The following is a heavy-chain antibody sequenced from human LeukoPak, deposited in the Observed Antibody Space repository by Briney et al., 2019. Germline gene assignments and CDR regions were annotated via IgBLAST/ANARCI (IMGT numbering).Heavy chain of an antibody. CDR1: GGSISSYY. CDR2: IYTSGST. CDR3: ARDVLRFLEWLSHPHSSNWFDS. D-gene: IGHD3-3*01. J-gene: IGHJ5*01. V-gene: IGHV4-4*07. Sequence: SETLSLTCTVSGGSISSYYWSWIRQPAGKGLEWIGRIYTSGSTNYNPSLKSRVTMSVDTSKNQFSLKLSSVTAADTAVYYCARDVLRFLEWLSHPHSSNWFDSWGQGTLVTVSS.